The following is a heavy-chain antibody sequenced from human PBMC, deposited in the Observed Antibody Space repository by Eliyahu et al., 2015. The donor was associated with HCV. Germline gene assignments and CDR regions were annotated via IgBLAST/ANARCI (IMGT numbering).Heavy chain of an antibody. J-gene: IGHJ6*02. D-gene: IGHD5-12*01. CDR3: ARDMATSTYYYYYYGMDV. V-gene: IGHV3-21*01. Sequence: EVQLVESGGGLVKPGGSLRLSCAASGFTFSSYSMNWVRQAPGKGLEWVSSISSSSSYIYYADSVKGRFTISRDNAKNSLYLQMNSLRAEDTAVYYCARDMATSTYYYYYYGMDVWGQGTTVTVSS. CDR2: ISSSSSYI. CDR1: GFTFSSYS.